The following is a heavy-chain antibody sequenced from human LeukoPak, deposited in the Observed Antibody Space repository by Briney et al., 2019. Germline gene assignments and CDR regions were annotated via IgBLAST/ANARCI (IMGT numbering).Heavy chain of an antibody. CDR2: IKKDGSEK. V-gene: IGHV3-7*05. J-gene: IGHJ4*02. Sequence: GGSLRLSCAASGFTFSTYWMTWVRQAPGKGLEWVVNIKKDGSEKYYVDSVKGRFTISRDNAKNSLYLQMSSLTAEDTAIYYCVRADWGADSWGQGTQVTVSS. D-gene: IGHD7-27*01. CDR1: GFTFSTYW. CDR3: VRADWGADS.